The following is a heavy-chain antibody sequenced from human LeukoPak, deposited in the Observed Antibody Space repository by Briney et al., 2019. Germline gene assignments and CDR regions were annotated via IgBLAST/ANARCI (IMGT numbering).Heavy chain of an antibody. Sequence: ASVKVSCKASGYTFTSYGVSWVRQAPGQGLEWMGWISAYNGNTNYAQKLQGRVTMTTDTSTSTAYMELRSLRSDDTAVYYCARDDHPYSSSSLDAFDIWGQGTMVTVSS. CDR3: ARDDHPYSSSSLDAFDI. J-gene: IGHJ3*02. V-gene: IGHV1-18*01. CDR2: ISAYNGNT. D-gene: IGHD6-6*01. CDR1: GYTFTSYG.